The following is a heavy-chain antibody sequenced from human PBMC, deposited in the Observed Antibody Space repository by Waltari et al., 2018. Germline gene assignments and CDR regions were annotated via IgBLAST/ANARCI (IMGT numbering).Heavy chain of an antibody. CDR1: GGSISSSSYY. CDR3: ASGGITRRGAFDI. V-gene: IGHV4-39*07. J-gene: IGHJ3*02. CDR2: IYYSGST. D-gene: IGHD3-10*01. Sequence: QLQLQASGPGLVKPSETLSLTCTVSGGSISSSSYYWGWIRQPPGKGLEWIGSIYYSGSTYYNPSLKSRVTISVDTSKNQFSLKLSSVTAADTAVYYCASGGITRRGAFDIWGQGTMVTVSS.